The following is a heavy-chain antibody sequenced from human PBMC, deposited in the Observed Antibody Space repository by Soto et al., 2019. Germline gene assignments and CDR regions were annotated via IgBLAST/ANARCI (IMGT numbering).Heavy chain of an antibody. J-gene: IGHJ6*01. D-gene: IGHD2-2*02. CDR3: ARGIPGYYGKDV. Sequence: EVQLVESGGGLVQPWGSLRLSCAASGFTFSNYWIHWVRQAPGKGLVWVSRIKGDGSRIDYADSVKGRFTISRDNAKNTVYVQMNSLGDEDAAVYYCARGIPGYYGKDVWGQGTTVTVSS. CDR1: GFTFSNYW. V-gene: IGHV3-74*01. CDR2: IKGDGSRI.